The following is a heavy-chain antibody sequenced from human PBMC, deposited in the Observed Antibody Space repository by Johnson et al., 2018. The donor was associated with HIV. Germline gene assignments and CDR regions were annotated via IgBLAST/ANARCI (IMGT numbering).Heavy chain of an antibody. J-gene: IGHJ3*02. CDR1: GFTFSSYA. CDR3: AKDRGDSSGYYYADAFDI. CDR2: VSGSGGST. D-gene: IGHD3-22*01. Sequence: VQLVESGGGFVQPGGSLRLSCAASGFTFSSYAMSWVRQAPGTGLEWVSAVSGSGGSTYYADSVKGRFTISRDNSKNTLYLQMKSLRAEDTAVYYCAKDRGDSSGYYYADAFDIWGQGTMVTVSS. V-gene: IGHV3-23*04.